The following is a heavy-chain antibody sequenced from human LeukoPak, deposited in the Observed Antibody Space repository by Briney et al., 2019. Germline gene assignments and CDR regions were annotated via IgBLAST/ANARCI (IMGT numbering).Heavy chain of an antibody. CDR1: GGSISSGGYY. J-gene: IGHJ3*02. CDR2: IYYSGST. Sequence: SETLSLTCTVSGGSISSGGYYWSWIRQHPGKGLEWIGYIYYSGSTHYNPSLKSRVTISVDTSKNQFSLKLSSVTAADTAVYYCARNRVDYVWGSYRSGAFDIWGQGTMVTVSS. V-gene: IGHV4-30-4*08. CDR3: ARNRVDYVWGSYRSGAFDI. D-gene: IGHD3-16*02.